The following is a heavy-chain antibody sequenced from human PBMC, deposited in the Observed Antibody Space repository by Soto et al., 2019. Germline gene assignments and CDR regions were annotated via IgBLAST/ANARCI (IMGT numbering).Heavy chain of an antibody. V-gene: IGHV3-21*01. CDR2: ISSSSSYI. CDR3: ARDTMERYDSSSRDTEVPFDY. Sequence: GGSLRLSCAASGFTFSSYSMNWVRQAPGKGLEWVSSISSSSSYIYYADSVKGRFTISRENAKNSLYLQMNSLRAEDTAVYYCARDTMERYDSSSRDTEVPFDYWGQGTLVTVSS. CDR1: GFTFSSYS. D-gene: IGHD6-13*01. J-gene: IGHJ4*02.